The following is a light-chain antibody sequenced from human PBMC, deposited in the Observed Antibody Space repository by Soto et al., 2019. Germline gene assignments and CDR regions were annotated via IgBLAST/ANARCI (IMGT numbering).Light chain of an antibody. CDR2: MNN. CDR3: ATWDDSLDGVI. J-gene: IGLJ2*01. V-gene: IGLV1-44*01. CDR1: NSNIGRNT. Sequence: QSVLTQTPSASGTPGQRVTISCSGTNSNIGRNTVNWYQQLPGMAPKLLIYMNNQRPSGVPDRFSGSKSGTSASLAISGLQSEDEASYYCATWDDSLDGVIFGGGTKLTVL.